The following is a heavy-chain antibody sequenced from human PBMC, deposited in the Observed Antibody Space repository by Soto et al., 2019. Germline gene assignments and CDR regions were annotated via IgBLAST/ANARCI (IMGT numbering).Heavy chain of an antibody. CDR2: ISSSSSYI. CDR1: GFTFSSYS. D-gene: IGHD5-12*01. Sequence: PVGSLRLSCAASGFTFSSYSMNWVRQAPGKGLEWVSSISSSSSYIYYADSVKGRFTISRDNAKNSLYLQMNSLRAEDTAVYYCARGDGYNLFYFDYWGQGTLVTVSS. V-gene: IGHV3-21*01. CDR3: ARGDGYNLFYFDY. J-gene: IGHJ4*02.